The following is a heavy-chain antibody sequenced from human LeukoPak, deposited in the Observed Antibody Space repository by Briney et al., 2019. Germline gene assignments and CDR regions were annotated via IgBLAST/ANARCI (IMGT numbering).Heavy chain of an antibody. Sequence: GGSLRLSCAASGFTVSSNYMSWVRQAPGKGLEWVSVIYGGGSTYYADSVKGRFTISRDNSTNTLYLQMNSLRAEDTAVYFCARDPDYYGMDVWGQGTTVTVSS. CDR1: GFTVSSNY. CDR2: IYGGGST. D-gene: IGHD3-10*01. J-gene: IGHJ6*02. CDR3: ARDPDYYGMDV. V-gene: IGHV3-53*01.